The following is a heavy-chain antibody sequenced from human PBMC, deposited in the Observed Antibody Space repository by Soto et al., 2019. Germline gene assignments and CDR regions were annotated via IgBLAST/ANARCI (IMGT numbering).Heavy chain of an antibody. CDR3: ARRLGYDSSGLPPTHDAFDI. Sequence: QTGGSLRLSCAASGFTFSSYAMHWVRQAPGKGLEWVAVISYDGSNKYYADSVKGRFTISRDNSKNTLYAQMNSLRAEDTAVYYCARRLGYDSSGLPPTHDAFDIWGQGTMVTVSS. CDR2: ISYDGSNK. CDR1: GFTFSSYA. J-gene: IGHJ3*02. V-gene: IGHV3-30-3*01. D-gene: IGHD3-22*01.